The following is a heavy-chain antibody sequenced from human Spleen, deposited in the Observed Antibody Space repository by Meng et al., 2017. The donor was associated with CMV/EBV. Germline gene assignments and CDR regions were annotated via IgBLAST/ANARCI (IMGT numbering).Heavy chain of an antibody. Sequence: GESLKISCAASKFTFGGYCMNWVRQAPGKGLEWVSAISGSGGGTYYADSVKGRFTISRDNSKNTLYLQMNSLRAEDTAVYYCAKDLRSTPDPGIVVVPAFDYWGQGTLVTVSS. CDR2: ISGSGGGT. D-gene: IGHD2-2*01. J-gene: IGHJ4*02. CDR3: AKDLRSTPDPGIVVVPAFDY. CDR1: KFTFGGYC. V-gene: IGHV3-23*01.